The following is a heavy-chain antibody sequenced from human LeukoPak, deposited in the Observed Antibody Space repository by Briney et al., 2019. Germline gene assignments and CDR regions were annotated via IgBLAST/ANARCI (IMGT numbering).Heavy chain of an antibody. CDR3: ARVRGGYCSSTSCPNYYYYYMDV. CDR2: ISSSSSYI. D-gene: IGHD2-2*01. J-gene: IGHJ6*03. Sequence: GGSLRLSCAASGFTFSSYSMNWVRQAPGKGLEWVSSISSSSSYIYYADSVKGRFTISRDNAKNSLYLQMNSLRAEDTAVYYCARVRGGYCSSTSCPNYYYYYMDVWGKGTTVTVSS. V-gene: IGHV3-21*04. CDR1: GFTFSSYS.